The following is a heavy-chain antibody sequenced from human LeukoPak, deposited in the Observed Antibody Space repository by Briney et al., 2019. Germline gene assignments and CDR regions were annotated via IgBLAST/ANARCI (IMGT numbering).Heavy chain of an antibody. D-gene: IGHD2-15*01. Sequence: ASVKVSCKASGYTFTSYDINWVRQATGQGLEWMGWMNPNSGNTGYAQKFQGRVTMTRNTSISTAHMELSSLRSEDTAVYYCASGVVPEYYYYYYGMDVWGQGTTVTVSS. CDR3: ASGVVPEYYYYYYGMDV. J-gene: IGHJ6*02. CDR1: GYTFTSYD. V-gene: IGHV1-8*01. CDR2: MNPNSGNT.